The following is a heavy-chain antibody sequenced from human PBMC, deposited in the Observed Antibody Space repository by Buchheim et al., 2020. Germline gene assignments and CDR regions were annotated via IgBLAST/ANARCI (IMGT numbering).Heavy chain of an antibody. J-gene: IGHJ4*02. CDR2: IKQDGSQI. CDR1: GFTFSSYW. Sequence: EVQLVESGGGLVQPGGSLRLSCAASGFTFSSYWMSWVRQAPGKGLEWVANIKQDGSQIEYVDSVKGRFTISRDKARKSLDVQMNSLRDEDTAVYYCAREGTGGFDSWGQGIL. D-gene: IGHD3-16*01. V-gene: IGHV3-7*01. CDR3: AREGTGGFDS.